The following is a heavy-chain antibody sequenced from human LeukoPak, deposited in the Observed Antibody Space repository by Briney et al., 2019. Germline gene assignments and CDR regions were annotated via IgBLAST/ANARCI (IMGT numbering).Heavy chain of an antibody. D-gene: IGHD3-22*01. J-gene: IGHJ4*02. CDR2: IYYSGGT. V-gene: IGHV4-39*07. CDR1: GGSISSSYYY. Sequence: SETLSLTCTVSGGSISSSYYYWGWIRQPPRKGLQWIGSIYYSGGTYYNPSLKSRVTISLDTSKNQFSLKLYSVTAADTAVYYCARPYYDSSGFAPEPYYFDYWGQGTLVTVSS. CDR3: ARPYYDSSGFAPEPYYFDY.